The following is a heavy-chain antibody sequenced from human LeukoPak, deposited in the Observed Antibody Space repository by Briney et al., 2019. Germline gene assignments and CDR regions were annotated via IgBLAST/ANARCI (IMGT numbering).Heavy chain of an antibody. D-gene: IGHD5-18*01. J-gene: IGHJ4*02. V-gene: IGHV4-59*12. CDR1: GGSINSYY. CDR3: ARGIRRVGYSYVEE. CDR2: IYYSGST. Sequence: TSETLSLTCTVSGGSINSYYWNWIRQPPGKGLERIGYIYYSGSTNYNPSLKSRVTISVDTSKNQFSLKLSSVTAADTAVYYCARGIRRVGYSYVEEWGQGTLVTVSS.